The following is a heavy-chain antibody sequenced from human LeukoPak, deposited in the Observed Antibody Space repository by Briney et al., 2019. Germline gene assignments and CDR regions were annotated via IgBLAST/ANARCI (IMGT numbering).Heavy chain of an antibody. Sequence: ASVKVSCKVSGYTLTELSMHWVRQAPGKGLEWRGGFDPEDGETIYAQKFQGRVTMTEDTSTDTAYMELSSLRSEDTAVYYCATYPRPAYCSSTSCYQWGQGALVAVSS. CDR1: GYTLTELS. CDR3: ATYPRPAYCSSTSCYQ. J-gene: IGHJ4*02. V-gene: IGHV1-24*01. CDR2: FDPEDGET. D-gene: IGHD2-2*01.